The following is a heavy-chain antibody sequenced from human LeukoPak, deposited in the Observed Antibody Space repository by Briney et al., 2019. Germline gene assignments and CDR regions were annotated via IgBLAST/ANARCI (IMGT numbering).Heavy chain of an antibody. D-gene: IGHD1-1*01. J-gene: IGHJ5*02. CDR3: ARAIGSGMGSYWFDP. V-gene: IGHV3-74*03. CDR2: IGSDGSST. Sequence: GGSLRLSCAASGFTFNTYYMHWVRQAPGKGLVWVSRIGSDGSSTKYADSVKGRFTISRDSAKNTLYLQMNSLSADDTAVYYCARAIGSGMGSYWFDPWGRGTLVTVSS. CDR1: GFTFNTYY.